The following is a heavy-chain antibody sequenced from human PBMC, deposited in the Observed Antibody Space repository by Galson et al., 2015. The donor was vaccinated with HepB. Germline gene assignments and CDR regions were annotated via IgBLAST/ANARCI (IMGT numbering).Heavy chain of an antibody. V-gene: IGHV1-8*01. CDR1: GYTFSSFD. CDR2: MNPNTGDT. D-gene: IGHD3-3*01. J-gene: IGHJ3*01. CDR3: ARGRDFRSGYSGAFDL. Sequence: SVKVSCKASGYTFSSFDINWVRQASGQGLGWMGWMNPNTGDTGYEQKFQGRVTLTRDISRNTAYMELSSLTYEDRALYFCARGRDFRSGYSGAFDLWGQGTVLIVSS.